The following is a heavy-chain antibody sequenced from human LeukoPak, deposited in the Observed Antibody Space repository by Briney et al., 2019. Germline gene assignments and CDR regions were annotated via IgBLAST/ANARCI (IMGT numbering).Heavy chain of an antibody. CDR1: GFTFSSYS. CDR3: ARSRQYSTDGDYDY. J-gene: IGHJ4*02. CDR2: ISSSSYI. V-gene: IGHV3-21*04. D-gene: IGHD6-6*01. Sequence: GGSLRLSCAASGFTFSSYSMNWVRQAPGKGLEWVSSISSSSYIYSADSLKGRFTISRDNAKNSLYLQMNSLRAEDTAVYYCARSRQYSTDGDYDYWGQGTLVTVSS.